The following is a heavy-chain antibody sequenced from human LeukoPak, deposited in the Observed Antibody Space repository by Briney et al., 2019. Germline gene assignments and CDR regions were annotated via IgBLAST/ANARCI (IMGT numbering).Heavy chain of an antibody. CDR2: IYYSGST. CDR3: ARSNSPPRDGYNYGWFDP. CDR1: GGSISSSSYY. Sequence: PSETLSLTCTVSGGSISSSSYYWGWIRQPPGKGLEWIGSIYYSGSTDYNPSLKSRVTISVDTSKNQFSLKLSSVTAADTAVYYCARSNSPPRDGYNYGWFDPWGQGTLVTVSS. J-gene: IGHJ5*02. D-gene: IGHD5-24*01. V-gene: IGHV4-39*01.